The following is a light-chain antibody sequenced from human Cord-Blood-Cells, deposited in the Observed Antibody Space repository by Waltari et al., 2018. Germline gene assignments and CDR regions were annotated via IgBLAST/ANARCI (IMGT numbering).Light chain of an antibody. J-gene: IGLJ2*01. CDR2: EVS. CDR3: SSYTSSSTHVV. Sequence: QSALTQPPSVSGSPGQSVTISCTGTSSDVGSYNRVSWYQQPPGTAPKLMIYEVSNRPSGVPDRFSGSKSGNTASLTISVLQAEDEADYYCSSYTSSSTHVVFGGGTKLTVL. V-gene: IGLV2-18*02. CDR1: SSDVGSYNR.